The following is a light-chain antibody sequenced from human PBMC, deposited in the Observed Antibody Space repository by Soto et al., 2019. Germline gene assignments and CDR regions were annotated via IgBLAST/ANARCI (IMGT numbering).Light chain of an antibody. V-gene: IGKV1-9*01. CDR2: GAS. CDR1: RGVSSY. Sequence: DIQLTQSPSFLSASVGDRVTITCRDSRGVSSYLAWYQQRPGKAPKLLMYGASTLQSGVPSRFSGSASGTTFTLTINILQPEDFATYYCLQLNNFPRTFGQGTKVE. CDR3: LQLNNFPRT. J-gene: IGKJ1*01.